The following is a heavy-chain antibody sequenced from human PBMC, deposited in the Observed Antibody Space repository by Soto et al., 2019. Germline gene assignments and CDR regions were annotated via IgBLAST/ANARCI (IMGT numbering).Heavy chain of an antibody. CDR2: IRWNGATT. CDR3: ARGWMGQYFDY. CDR1: GFTFADYG. Sequence: EVQLVESGGGVVRPGGSLRLSCAASGFTFADYGMSWVRQAPGKGLEWVSGIRWNGATTGYADSVKGRFAMSRDNDKHSLDLQMRSLRVEDTAVYHCARGWMGQYFDYWGQGILVTVSS. J-gene: IGHJ4*02. D-gene: IGHD1-1*01. V-gene: IGHV3-20*01.